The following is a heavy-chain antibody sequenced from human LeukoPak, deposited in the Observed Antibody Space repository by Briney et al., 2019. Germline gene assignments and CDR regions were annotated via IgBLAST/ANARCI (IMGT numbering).Heavy chain of an antibody. CDR2: ISYDGSNK. V-gene: IGHV3-30-3*02. CDR1: GFTFSSYA. J-gene: IGHJ5*02. Sequence: GGSLRLSCAASGFTFSSYAMHWVRQAPGKGLEWVAVISYDGSNKYYADSVKGRFTISRDNSKNTLYLQMNSLRAEDTAVYYCAKTRSSWSWGQGTLVTVSS. CDR3: AKTRSSWS. D-gene: IGHD6-13*01.